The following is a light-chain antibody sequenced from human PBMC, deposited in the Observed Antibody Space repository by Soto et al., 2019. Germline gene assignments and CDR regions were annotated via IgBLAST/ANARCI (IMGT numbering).Light chain of an antibody. Sequence: EIVLTQSPGTLSLSPGERATLSCGASQSVSSNYLAWYQQKPGQAPRLLIYGASSRATGIPDRFSGSGSGTDFTLIISTLESEDLAVYYCQQYGSLPWTFGQGTKVDIK. CDR2: GAS. CDR3: QQYGSLPWT. CDR1: QSVSSNY. J-gene: IGKJ1*01. V-gene: IGKV3-20*01.